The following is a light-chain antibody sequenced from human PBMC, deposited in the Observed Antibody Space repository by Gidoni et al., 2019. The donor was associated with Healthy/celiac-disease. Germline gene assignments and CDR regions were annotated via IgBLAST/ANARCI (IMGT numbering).Light chain of an antibody. CDR2: GNS. CDR3: QSYDSSLSGSV. CDR1: RSNIGAGYD. Sequence: QSVLTQPPSVSGAPGQRVTSSCTGSRSNIGAGYDVHWYQQLPGTAPKLLIYGNSNRPSGVPDRFSGSKPGTSASLAITGLQAEDEADYYCQSYDSSLSGSVFGGGTKLTVL. V-gene: IGLV1-40*01. J-gene: IGLJ2*01.